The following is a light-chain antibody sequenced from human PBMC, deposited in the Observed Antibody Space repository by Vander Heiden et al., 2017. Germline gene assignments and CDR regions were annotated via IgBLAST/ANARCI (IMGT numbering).Light chain of an antibody. CDR2: EVS. Sequence: QSALTQPAAASGSPGQSITVCCTGTSSDVGSYNLVAWYQQRPGKAPKLMIYEVSKRPSGVSNRFSGSRSGNTASLTISGLQAEDEADYYCCSYAGSRVFGGGTKLTVL. CDR3: CSYAGSRV. V-gene: IGLV2-23*02. CDR1: SSDVGSYNL. J-gene: IGLJ3*02.